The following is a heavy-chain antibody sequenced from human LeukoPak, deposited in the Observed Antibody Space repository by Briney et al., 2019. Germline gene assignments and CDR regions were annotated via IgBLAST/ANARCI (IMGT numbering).Heavy chain of an antibody. J-gene: IGHJ4*02. CDR1: GGSISSGSYY. D-gene: IGHD1-26*01. CDR2: IYTSGST. CDR3: ARITWELGSFDY. V-gene: IGHV4-61*02. Sequence: PSETLSLTCTVSGGSISSGSYYWSWIRQPAGKGLEWIGRIYTSGSTNYNPSLKSRVTISVDTSENQFSLKLSSVTAADTAVYYCARITWELGSFDYWGQGTLVTVSS.